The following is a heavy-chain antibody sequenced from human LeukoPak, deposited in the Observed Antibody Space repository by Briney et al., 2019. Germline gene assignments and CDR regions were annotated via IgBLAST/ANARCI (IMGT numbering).Heavy chain of an antibody. CDR3: ARDRVIVAAGRRSWYFDY. V-gene: IGHV3-30*02. CDR2: VRYDGSNK. D-gene: IGHD5-12*01. Sequence: GGSLRLSCAASGFSFSSYGVHWVRQAPGKGLEWVAFVRYDGSNKYYADSVKGRFTISRDNSKNTLYLQMNSLRAEDTAVYYCARDRVIVAAGRRSWYFDYWGQGTLVTVSS. J-gene: IGHJ4*02. CDR1: GFSFSSYG.